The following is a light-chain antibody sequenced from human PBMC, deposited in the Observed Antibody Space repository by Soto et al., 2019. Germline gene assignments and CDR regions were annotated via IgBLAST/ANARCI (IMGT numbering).Light chain of an antibody. J-gene: IGLJ3*02. CDR2: EVT. Sequence: QSVLTQPASVSGSPGQSITISCTGTSSDVGGYNYVSWYQQYPGKAPKVMIYEVTNRPSGVSNRFSGSKSGNTASLTISGLQAEDEADYYCCAYAGSGTVVFGGGTKLTVL. CDR3: CAYAGSGTVV. CDR1: SSDVGGYNY. V-gene: IGLV2-14*01.